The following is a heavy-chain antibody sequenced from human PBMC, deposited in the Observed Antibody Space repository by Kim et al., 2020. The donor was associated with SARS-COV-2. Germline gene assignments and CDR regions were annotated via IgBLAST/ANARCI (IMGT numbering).Heavy chain of an antibody. J-gene: IGHJ3*02. CDR1: GFTFSSYG. D-gene: IGHD3-16*01. CDR2: IWYDGSNK. Sequence: GGSLRLSCAASGFTFSSYGMHWVRQAPGKGLEWVAVIWYDGSNKYYADSVKGRFTISRDNSKNTLYLQMNSLRAEDTAVYYCASASQVMGAFDIWGQGTMVTVSS. V-gene: IGHV3-33*01. CDR3: ASASQVMGAFDI.